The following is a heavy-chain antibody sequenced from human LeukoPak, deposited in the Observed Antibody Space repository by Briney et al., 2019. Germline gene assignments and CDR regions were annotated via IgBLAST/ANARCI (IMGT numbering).Heavy chain of an antibody. CDR3: ARDRDVDTAMSASYGMDV. V-gene: IGHV4-59*01. Sequence: SETLSLTCTVSGGSINNYYWSWIRQPPGKGLEWIGYTYYSGSTNYNPSLKSRVTISVDTSKNQFSLKLSFVTAADTAVYYCARDRDVDTAMSASYGMDVWGQGTTVTVSS. CDR1: GGSINNYY. D-gene: IGHD5-18*01. J-gene: IGHJ6*02. CDR2: TYYSGST.